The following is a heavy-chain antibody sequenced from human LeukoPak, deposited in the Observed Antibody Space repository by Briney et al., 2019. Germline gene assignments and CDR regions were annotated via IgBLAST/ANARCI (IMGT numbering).Heavy chain of an antibody. J-gene: IGHJ4*02. CDR3: ARQLWLQLYGLFGY. CDR1: GYTFTGYY. CDR2: INPNSGGT. D-gene: IGHD5-24*01. V-gene: IGHV1-2*06. Sequence: ASVKVSCKASGYTFTGYYMHWVRQAPGQGLEWMGQINPNSGGTNYAQKFQGRVTMTRDTSISTAYMELSRLRSDDTAVYYCARQLWLQLYGLFGYWGQGTLVTVSS.